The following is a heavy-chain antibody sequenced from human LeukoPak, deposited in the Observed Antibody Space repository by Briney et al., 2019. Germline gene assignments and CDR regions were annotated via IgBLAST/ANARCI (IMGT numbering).Heavy chain of an antibody. V-gene: IGHV3-33*01. CDR3: ARDYQRGARQPGDWYFDL. Sequence: GGSLRLSCAVSGFPFSDYGMLWVRQAPGKGLEWVAIIWYDGSNKYYADSVKGRFTISRDNSKNTLYLQMNSLRVEDTAVYYCARDYQRGARQPGDWYFDLWGRGTLVTVPS. CDR1: GFPFSDYG. CDR2: IWYDGSNK. D-gene: IGHD3-10*01. J-gene: IGHJ2*01.